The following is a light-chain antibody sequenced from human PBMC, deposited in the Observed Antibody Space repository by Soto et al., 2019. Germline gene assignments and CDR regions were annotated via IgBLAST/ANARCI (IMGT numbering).Light chain of an antibody. Sequence: SVCQGDRXPXTRRASQSISSWLAWYQQKPGKAPKLLIYDASILESGVPSRFSGSGSGTEFTLTISSLQPDDFAPYFCQQYKICSGTFGQGPKVELK. J-gene: IGKJ1*01. CDR2: DAS. CDR3: QQYKICSGT. V-gene: IGKV1-5*01. CDR1: QSISSW.